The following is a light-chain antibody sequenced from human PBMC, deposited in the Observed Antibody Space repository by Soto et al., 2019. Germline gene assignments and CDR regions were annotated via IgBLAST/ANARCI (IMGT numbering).Light chain of an antibody. J-gene: IGLJ3*02. Sequence: QSVLTQPPSLSGAPGQRVIISCTGSSSNIGAGYDVHWYQQLPGAAPQLLIFDNNYRPSGVPDRFSGSKSGTSAYLAITGLQSEDEAHYYCQSYDSSLTDSRVFGGGTQLTAL. CDR2: DNN. V-gene: IGLV1-40*01. CDR1: SSNIGAGYD. CDR3: QSYDSSLTDSRV.